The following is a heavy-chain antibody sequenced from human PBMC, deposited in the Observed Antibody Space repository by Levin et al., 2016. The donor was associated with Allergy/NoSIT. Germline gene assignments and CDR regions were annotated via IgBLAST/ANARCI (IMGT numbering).Heavy chain of an antibody. V-gene: IGHV3-30*04. CDR3: ATSPSGDY. CDR1: GFTFRSFA. Sequence: GGSLRLSCAASGFTFRSFAMHWVRQAPGKGLEWVATISHDASNKYSGESVKGRFTISRDNSKNTLYLQMTSLRAEDTAVYYCATSPSGDYWGQGALVTVSS. J-gene: IGHJ4*02. CDR2: ISHDASNK. D-gene: IGHD3-10*01.